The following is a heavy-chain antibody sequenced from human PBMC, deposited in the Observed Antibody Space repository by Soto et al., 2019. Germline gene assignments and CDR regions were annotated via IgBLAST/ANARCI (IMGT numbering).Heavy chain of an antibody. J-gene: IGHJ4*02. V-gene: IGHV3-53*01. CDR1: GFTVSSNY. D-gene: IGHD6-13*01. Sequence: EVQLVESGGGLIQPGGSLRLSCAASGFTVSSNYMSWVRQAPGKGLEWVSVIYSTGSTYYADSVKGRFTISRDNSKNTMYLQMNSLRAEDTAVYYCARDPGGTAAEGDGFDYWGQGTLVTVS. CDR3: ARDPGGTAAEGDGFDY. CDR2: IYSTGST.